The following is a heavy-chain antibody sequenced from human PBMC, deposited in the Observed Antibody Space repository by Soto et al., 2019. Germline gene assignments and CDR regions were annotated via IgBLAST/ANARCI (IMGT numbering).Heavy chain of an antibody. D-gene: IGHD1-7*01. J-gene: IGHJ3*02. CDR2: IYYRGST. V-gene: IGHV4-61*01. CDR1: GGSVSSESFY. CDR3: ARDRTRNGAFDI. Sequence: SETLSLTCTVSGGSVSSESFYWSWIRQPPGKGLEWIGYIYYRGSTNYNPSLKSRVTISVDTSKNQFSLKLSPVTAADTAVYYCARDRTRNGAFDIWGQGTMVTVSS.